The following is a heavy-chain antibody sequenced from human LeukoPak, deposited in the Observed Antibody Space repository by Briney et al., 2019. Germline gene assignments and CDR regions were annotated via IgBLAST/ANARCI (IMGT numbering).Heavy chain of an antibody. CDR2: IGISSGNT. V-gene: IGHV3-48*04. CDR3: ARDHNYAFDN. D-gene: IGHD5-18*01. CDR1: GFPFIDYS. J-gene: IGHJ4*02. Sequence: PGGSLRLSCTASGFPFIDYSMNWVRQAPGKGLEWISYIGISSGNTKYADFVKGRFTISADNAKNSLYLQMNGLRVEDTAVYYCARDHNYAFDNWGQGTLVSVSS.